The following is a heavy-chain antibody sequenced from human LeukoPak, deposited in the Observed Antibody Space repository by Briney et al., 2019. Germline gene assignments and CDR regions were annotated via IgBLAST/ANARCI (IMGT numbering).Heavy chain of an antibody. V-gene: IGHV3-33*01. CDR3: ARADPLNC. J-gene: IGHJ4*02. CDR1: GFIFSSYG. CDR2: IWYDGSNK. Sequence: PGRSLRLSCAASGFIFSSYGMHWVRQVPGKGLEWVAVIWYDGSNKYYADSVKGRFTISRDNSKNTLYLQMNSLRAEDTAVYYCARADPLNCWGQGTLVTVSS.